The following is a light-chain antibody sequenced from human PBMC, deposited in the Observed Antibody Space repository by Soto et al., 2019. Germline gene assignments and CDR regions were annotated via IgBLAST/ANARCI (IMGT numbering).Light chain of an antibody. CDR2: AVS. Sequence: QSVLTQPASVSGSPGQSITISCTGTSSDVDGYKYVSWYQQHPGKAPKLMIYAVSNRPSGVSNRLSGSKSGDTASLTISGLQAEDEADYYCSSYTSRSTFWVFGGGTKMTVL. CDR1: SSDVDGYKY. CDR3: SSYTSRSTFWV. V-gene: IGLV2-14*01. J-gene: IGLJ3*02.